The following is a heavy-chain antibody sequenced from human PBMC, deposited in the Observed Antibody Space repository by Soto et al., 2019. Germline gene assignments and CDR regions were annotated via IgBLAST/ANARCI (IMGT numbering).Heavy chain of an antibody. CDR2: IYYSGST. CDR1: GGSISIGDYY. D-gene: IGHD7-27*01. Sequence: QVQLQESGPGLVKPSQTLSLTCTVSGGSISIGDYYWRWIRQPPGKGLEWIGYIYYSGSTYYNPSLKSRVNISVDTCKNQFSLRLSSVTAADTAVYYCARGSNLGWFDPRGQGTLVTVSS. V-gene: IGHV4-30-4*01. J-gene: IGHJ5*02. CDR3: ARGSNLGWFDP.